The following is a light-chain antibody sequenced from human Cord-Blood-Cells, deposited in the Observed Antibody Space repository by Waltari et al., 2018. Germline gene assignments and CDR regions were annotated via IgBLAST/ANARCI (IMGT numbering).Light chain of an antibody. CDR2: GAS. Sequence: EIVLPQSPGTLSLSPGERATLSCRSSHSVSSSYLAWYQQKPGPAPRLLIYGASSRATGIPDRFSGSGSGTDFTLTISRLEPEDFAVYYCQQYGSSYTFGQGTKLEIK. V-gene: IGKV3-20*01. J-gene: IGKJ2*01. CDR3: QQYGSSYT. CDR1: HSVSSSY.